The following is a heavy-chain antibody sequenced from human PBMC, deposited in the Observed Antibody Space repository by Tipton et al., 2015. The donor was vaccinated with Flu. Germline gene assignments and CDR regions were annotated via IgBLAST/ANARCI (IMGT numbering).Heavy chain of an antibody. V-gene: IGHV3-30-3*01. CDR2: ISYDGSNK. Sequence: SLRLSCAASGFTFSSYAMHWVRQAPGKGLEWVAVISYDGSNKYYADSVKGRFTISRDNSKSTLYLQMNSLRAEDTAVYYCARGGGYDSSGYPSYYYGMDVWGQGTTVTVSS. CDR3: ARGGGYDSSGYPSYYYGMDV. CDR1: GFTFSSYA. J-gene: IGHJ6*02. D-gene: IGHD3-22*01.